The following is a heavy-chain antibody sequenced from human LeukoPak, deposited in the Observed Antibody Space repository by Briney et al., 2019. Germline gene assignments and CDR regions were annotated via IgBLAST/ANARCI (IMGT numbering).Heavy chain of an antibody. CDR3: ARQGVLWTPRD. Sequence: SETLSLTCIVSGGSISSSTYYWGWIRQPPGKGLEWIGSIYYSGSTYYNPSLKSRVTISVDTSKNQFSLKLGSVTAADTAVYYCARQGVLWTPRDWGQGALVTVSP. CDR2: IYYSGST. V-gene: IGHV4-39*01. J-gene: IGHJ4*02. CDR1: GGSISSSTYY. D-gene: IGHD3-10*01.